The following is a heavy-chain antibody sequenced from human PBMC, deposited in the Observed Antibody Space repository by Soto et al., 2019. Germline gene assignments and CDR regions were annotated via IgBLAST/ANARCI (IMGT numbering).Heavy chain of an antibody. CDR1: VGSFNSGSYY. D-gene: IGHD3-22*01. CDR3: ARVRGRYYYDSSGYPIYFDY. J-gene: IGHJ4*02. CDR2: IYYSGST. Sequence: SETLSLTCTVSVGSFNSGSYYWSWIRQPPGKGLEWIGYIYYSGSTNYNPSLKSRVTISVDTSKNQFSLKLSSVTAADTAVYYCARVRGRYYYDSSGYPIYFDYWGQGTLVTVSS. V-gene: IGHV4-61*01.